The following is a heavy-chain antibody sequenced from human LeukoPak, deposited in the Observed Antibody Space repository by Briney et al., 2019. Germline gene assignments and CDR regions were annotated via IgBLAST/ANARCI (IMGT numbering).Heavy chain of an antibody. D-gene: IGHD6-13*01. V-gene: IGHV3-23*01. Sequence: GGSPRLSCAASGFTFSSYTMAWVRQAPGKGLEWISDIDHTGDRTYYRDSVKGQFTISRDNSKNTLYLQMNSLRVEDTATYYCAKAGSISWYDHWGQGTLVTVS. J-gene: IGHJ5*02. CDR1: GFTFSSYT. CDR2: IDHTGDRT. CDR3: AKAGSISWYDH.